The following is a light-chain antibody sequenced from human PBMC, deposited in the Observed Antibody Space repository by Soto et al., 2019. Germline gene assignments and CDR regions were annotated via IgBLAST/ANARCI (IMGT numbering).Light chain of an antibody. V-gene: IGKV1-27*01. CDR2: DAS. CDR1: QNINNY. J-gene: IGKJ4*01. Sequence: DIQMTQSPSSLSASVGDRVTITCQAGQNINNYLNWYQQKPGRAPKLLIYDASNLEAGVPSRFSGSGSGTDFTLTISSLQPEDVATYYCQKYNSAPLTFGGGTKVDIK. CDR3: QKYNSAPLT.